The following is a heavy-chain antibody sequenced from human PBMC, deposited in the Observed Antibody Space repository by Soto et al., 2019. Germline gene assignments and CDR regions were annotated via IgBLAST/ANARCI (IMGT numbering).Heavy chain of an antibody. D-gene: IGHD3-9*01. Sequence: SQTLSLTCAISGDSVCSNSAAWNWIRQSPSRGLEWLGGTYYRSKWYNDYAVSVKSRITINPDTSKNQFSLQLNSVTPEDTAVYYCARGVDWNYYYGMDVWGQGTTVTVSS. V-gene: IGHV6-1*01. CDR2: TYYRSKWYN. J-gene: IGHJ6*02. CDR1: GDSVCSNSAA. CDR3: ARGVDWNYYYGMDV.